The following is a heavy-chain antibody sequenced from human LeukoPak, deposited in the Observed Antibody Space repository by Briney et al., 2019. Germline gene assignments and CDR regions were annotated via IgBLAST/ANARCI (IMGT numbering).Heavy chain of an antibody. D-gene: IGHD1-1*01. Sequence: GGSLRLSCTASGFPFSDYSMNWVRRAPGKGLEWISYIGISSGNTKYADSVKGRFTISADNARNSLYLQMNSLRVEDTAVYYCARDHNYAFDNWGQGTLVSVSS. V-gene: IGHV3-48*04. CDR2: IGISSGNT. CDR1: GFPFSDYS. J-gene: IGHJ4*02. CDR3: ARDHNYAFDN.